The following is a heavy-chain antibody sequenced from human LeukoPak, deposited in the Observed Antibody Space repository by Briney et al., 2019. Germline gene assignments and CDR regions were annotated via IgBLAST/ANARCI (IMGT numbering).Heavy chain of an antibody. J-gene: IGHJ4*01. CDR2: INHSGST. Sequence: SETLSLTCAVYGGSFSGYYWSWIRRPPGKGLEWIGEINHSGSTYYNSSLKSRVTISIDTSKNQVSLKMSSVTAADTAVYYCAKSGGYGLIDYWGQGTLVTVSS. CDR3: AKSGGYGLIDY. CDR1: GGSFSGYY. V-gene: IGHV4-34*01. D-gene: IGHD6-25*01.